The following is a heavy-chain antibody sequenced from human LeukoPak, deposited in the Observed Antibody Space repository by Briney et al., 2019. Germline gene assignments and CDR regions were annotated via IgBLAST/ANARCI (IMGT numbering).Heavy chain of an antibody. CDR3: ARLEGRNYYDSSGYYYYFDY. CDR1: GYSFTSYW. CDR2: IYPGDSDT. Sequence: GESLKISCKGSGYSFTSYWIGWVRQMPGKGLEWMGIIYPGDSDTRYSPSFQGQVTISADKSISTAYLQWSSLKASDTAMYYCARLEGRNYYDSSGYYYYFDYWGQGTLVTVSS. D-gene: IGHD3-22*01. V-gene: IGHV5-51*01. J-gene: IGHJ4*02.